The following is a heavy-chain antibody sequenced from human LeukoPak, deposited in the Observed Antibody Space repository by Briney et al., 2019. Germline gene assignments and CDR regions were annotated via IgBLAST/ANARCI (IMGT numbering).Heavy chain of an antibody. V-gene: IGHV4-61*02. Sequence: SETLSLTCTVSGGSISSGSYYWSWIRQPAGKGLKWIGRIYSSGSTNYNPSLKSRVTMSVDTSKNQFSLRLSSVTAADAAVYYCARDYYYDSSGSLNDAFDIWGQGTMVTVSS. D-gene: IGHD3-22*01. J-gene: IGHJ3*02. CDR3: ARDYYYDSSGSLNDAFDI. CDR1: GGSISSGSYY. CDR2: IYSSGST.